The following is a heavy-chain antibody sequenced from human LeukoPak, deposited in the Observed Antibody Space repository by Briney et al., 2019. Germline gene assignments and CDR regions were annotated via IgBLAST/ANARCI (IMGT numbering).Heavy chain of an antibody. J-gene: IGHJ4*02. Sequence: GGSLRHSCAASGFTFSSYWMSWVRQAPGKGLEWGANIKQDGSEKYYVDSVKGRFTISRDNAKNSLYLQMNSLRAEDTAVYYCARESAEGIAVAGLDYWGQGTLVTVSS. V-gene: IGHV3-7*01. CDR3: ARESAEGIAVAGLDY. D-gene: IGHD6-19*01. CDR1: GFTFSSYW. CDR2: IKQDGSEK.